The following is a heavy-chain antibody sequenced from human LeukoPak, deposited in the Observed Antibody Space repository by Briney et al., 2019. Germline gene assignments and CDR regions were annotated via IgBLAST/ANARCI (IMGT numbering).Heavy chain of an antibody. CDR3: ARQEGVGAAPRAYYFDY. CDR1: GGSISSSSYY. Sequence: SETLSLTCTVSGGSISSSSYYWGWIRQPPGKGLEWIGSIYYSGSTYYNPSLKSRVTISVDTSKNQFSLKLSSVTAADTAVYYCARQEGVGAAPRAYYFDYWGQGTLVTVSS. J-gene: IGHJ4*02. V-gene: IGHV4-39*01. D-gene: IGHD1-26*01. CDR2: IYYSGST.